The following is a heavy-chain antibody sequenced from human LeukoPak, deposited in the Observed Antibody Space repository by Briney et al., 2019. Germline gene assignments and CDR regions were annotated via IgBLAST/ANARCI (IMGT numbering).Heavy chain of an antibody. CDR1: GFTFDDYA. CDR3: AKRGVVGAKEEYYFDY. D-gene: IGHD1-26*01. Sequence: GGSLRLSCAASGFTFDDYAMHWVRQAPGKGLEWVSGISWNSGSIGYADSVKGRFTISRDNAKNSLYLQMNSLRAEDTAVYYCAKRGVVGAKEEYYFDYWGQGTLVTVSS. V-gene: IGHV3-9*01. J-gene: IGHJ4*02. CDR2: ISWNSGSI.